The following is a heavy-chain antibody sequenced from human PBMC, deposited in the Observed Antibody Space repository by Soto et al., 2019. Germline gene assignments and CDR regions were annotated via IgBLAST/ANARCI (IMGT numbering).Heavy chain of an antibody. Sequence: SDTLSLTCTVPGGSICSYFWSWIRQPTGRGLEWIGHIHYSGSTNYNPSLKSRVTISVDTSKNQVSLKLSSVTAADTAMYFCARQVSSAWPPYYYDMDVWGQGTTVT. J-gene: IGHJ6*02. V-gene: IGHV4-59*08. CDR2: IHYSGST. D-gene: IGHD6-25*01. CDR3: ARQVSSAWPPYYYDMDV. CDR1: GGSICSYF.